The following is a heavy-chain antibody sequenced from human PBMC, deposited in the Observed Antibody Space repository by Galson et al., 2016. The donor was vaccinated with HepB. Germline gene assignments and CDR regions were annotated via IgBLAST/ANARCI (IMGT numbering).Heavy chain of an antibody. CDR3: ARPSRSGHFDSFDI. J-gene: IGHJ3*02. Sequence: ETLSLTCTVSGGSISSSSYYWGWIRQPPGKGLECIGSIYYTGSTYYNPSLKSRVTISVDTSKNQFSLKLSSVTASDTAVYYCARPSRSGHFDSFDIWGQGTMVTVSS. V-gene: IGHV4-39*01. CDR1: GGSISSSSYY. CDR2: IYYTGST.